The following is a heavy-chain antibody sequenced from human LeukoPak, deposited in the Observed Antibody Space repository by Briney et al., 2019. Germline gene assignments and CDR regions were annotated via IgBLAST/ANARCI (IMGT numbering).Heavy chain of an antibody. V-gene: IGHV4-30-2*01. CDR3: ARHGDYGNWFDP. CDR2: IYHSGST. Sequence: SETLSLTCAVSGGSISSGGYSWSWIRQPPGKGLEWIGYIYHSGSTYYNPSLKSRVTISVDRSKNQFSLKLSSVTAADTAVYYCARHGDYGNWFDPWGQGTLVTVSS. CDR1: GGSISSGGYS. J-gene: IGHJ5*02. D-gene: IGHD4-17*01.